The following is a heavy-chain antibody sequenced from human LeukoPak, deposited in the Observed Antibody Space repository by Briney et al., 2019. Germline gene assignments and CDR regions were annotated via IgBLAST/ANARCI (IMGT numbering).Heavy chain of an antibody. V-gene: IGHV6-1*01. J-gene: IGHJ4*02. D-gene: IGHD2-15*01. CDR3: ARALPSTGVVNGHYYFDY. Sequence: SQTLSLTCAISGDSVSSNSAAWNWIRQSPSRGLEWLGRTYYRSKWYNDYAVSVKSRITINPDTSKNQFSLQLNSVAPEDTAVYYCARALPSTGVVNGHYYFDYWGQGTLVTVSS. CDR1: GDSVSSNSAA. CDR2: TYYRSKWYN.